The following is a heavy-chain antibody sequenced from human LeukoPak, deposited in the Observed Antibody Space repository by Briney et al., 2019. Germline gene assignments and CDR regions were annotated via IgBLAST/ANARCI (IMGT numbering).Heavy chain of an antibody. Sequence: SETLSLTCSVSGGSINSHYWSWIRQSPGKGLEWIGYVFNGGSTNYNPSLKSRVTMPLDTPRDQFSLRLSSVTAADTAIYYCASRPAGSTWYGVFDYWSQGTLVTVSS. CDR3: ASRPAGSTWYGVFDY. CDR1: GGSINSHY. J-gene: IGHJ4*02. D-gene: IGHD6-13*01. CDR2: VFNGGST. V-gene: IGHV4-59*11.